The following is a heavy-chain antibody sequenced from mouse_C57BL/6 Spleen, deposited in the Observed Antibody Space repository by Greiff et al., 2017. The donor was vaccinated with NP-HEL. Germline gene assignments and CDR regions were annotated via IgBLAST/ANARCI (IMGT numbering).Heavy chain of an antibody. Sequence: EVQVVESEGGLVQPGSSMKLSCTASGFTFSDYYMAWVRQVPEKGLEWVANINYDGSSTYYLDSLKSRFIISRDNAKNILYLQMSSLKSEDTATYYCARSPWYFDVWGTGTTVTVSS. CDR1: GFTFSDYY. CDR2: INYDGSST. J-gene: IGHJ1*03. V-gene: IGHV5-16*01. CDR3: ARSPWYFDV.